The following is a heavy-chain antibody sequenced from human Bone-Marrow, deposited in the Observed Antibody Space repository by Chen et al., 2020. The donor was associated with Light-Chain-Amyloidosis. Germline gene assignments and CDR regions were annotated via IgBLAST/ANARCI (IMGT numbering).Heavy chain of an antibody. V-gene: IGHV3-53*04. CDR3: VGGGD. CDR1: GFIVSNNY. D-gene: IGHD3-16*01. J-gene: IGHJ4*02. CDR2: IYGGGRT. Sequence: EVQLVESGGGLVQPGGSLRLSCAASGFIVSNNYMNWVRQAPGKGLEWVSVIYGGGRTYSADSGKGRFTISRKNSKNTLYLKMTGLGAGDTAVYYCVGGGDWGQGTLVTVSS.